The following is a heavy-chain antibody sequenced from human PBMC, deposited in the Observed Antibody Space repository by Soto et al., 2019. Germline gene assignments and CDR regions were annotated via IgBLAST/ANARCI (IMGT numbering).Heavy chain of an antibody. Sequence: SETLSLTCTVSGGSISSYYWSWIRQPPGKGLEWIGYIYYSGSTNYNPSLKSRVTISVDTSKNQFSLKLSSVTAADTAVYYCARTPVGDSSGYYYSFDYWGQGTLVTVSS. CDR3: ARTPVGDSSGYYYSFDY. V-gene: IGHV4-59*01. J-gene: IGHJ4*02. CDR2: IYYSGST. D-gene: IGHD3-22*01. CDR1: GGSISSYY.